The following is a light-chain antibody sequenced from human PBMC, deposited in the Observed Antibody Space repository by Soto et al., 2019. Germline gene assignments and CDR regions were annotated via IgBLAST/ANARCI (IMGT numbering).Light chain of an antibody. V-gene: IGLV2-14*01. CDR2: EVT. CDR3: SSKRDSSSLFV. CDR1: SSDVGAYNY. J-gene: IGLJ1*01. Sequence: SVVTQPATVSGSTGQSMTMSWTGTSSDVGAYNYVSWYQHHPGKVPKLLIYEVTNRPSGVSDRFSGSKSGNTASLTISGLQADDEADYYCSSKRDSSSLFVFGTGTKVTV.